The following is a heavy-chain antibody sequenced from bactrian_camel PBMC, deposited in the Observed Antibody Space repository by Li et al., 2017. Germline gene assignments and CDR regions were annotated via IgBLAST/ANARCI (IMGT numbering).Heavy chain of an antibody. CDR3: AARSSLPEYCSGGGFATDVRFSREFDG. D-gene: IGHD2*01. CDR1: EYIYSGTC. Sequence: VQLVESGGGSVQTGGSLTLSCKASEYIYSGTCVGWFRQTPGKEREGVATIYIGDSSTYYTESVKGRFTISRDIDKNTVSLEMNSLKSEDTATYYSAARSSLPEYCSGGGFATDVRFSREFDGWGQGTQVTVS. J-gene: IGHJ4*01. V-gene: IGHV3S54*01. CDR2: IYIGDSST.